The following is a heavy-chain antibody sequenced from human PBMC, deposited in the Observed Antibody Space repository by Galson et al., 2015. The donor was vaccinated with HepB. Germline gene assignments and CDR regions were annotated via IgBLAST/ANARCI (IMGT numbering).Heavy chain of an antibody. V-gene: IGHV1-18*01. D-gene: IGHD3-10*01. J-gene: IGHJ4*02. Sequence: SVKVSCKASGYTFTSYGMSWVRQAPGQGLEWMEWISAYNGNTTYAQKLQGRVTMTTDTSTSTAYMELRSLRSDDTAVYYCARLGALLWFGECAHWGQGTLVTVSS. CDR1: GYTFTSYG. CDR2: ISAYNGNT. CDR3: ARLGALLWFGECAH.